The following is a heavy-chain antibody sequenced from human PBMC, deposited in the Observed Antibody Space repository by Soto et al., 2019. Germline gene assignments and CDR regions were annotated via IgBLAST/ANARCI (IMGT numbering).Heavy chain of an antibody. J-gene: IGHJ6*03. V-gene: IGHV4-39*01. CDR1: GGSISSSSYY. D-gene: IGHD2-8*01. CDR3: ARIVLMVYAISPYYYYMDV. CDR2: IYYSGST. Sequence: KASETLSLTCTVSGGSISSSSYYWGWIRQPPGKGLEWIGSIYYSGSTYYNPSLKSRVTISVDTSKNQFSLKLSSVNAAVTAVYYCARIVLMVYAISPYYYYMDVWGKGTTVTVSS.